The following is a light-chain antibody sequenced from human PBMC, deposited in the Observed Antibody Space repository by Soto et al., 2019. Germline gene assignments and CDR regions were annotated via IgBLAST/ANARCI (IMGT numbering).Light chain of an antibody. V-gene: IGKV1-33*01. J-gene: IGKJ3*01. Sequence: DIQMTQSPSSLSAFVGDRVTITCQASQDISNSLNWYQQKPGKAPKLLIYAASNLETGVPSRFSGSGSGTDFTFTISSLQPEDIAAYYCQHYDNLPPTFGPGTTVAIK. CDR1: QDISNS. CDR3: QHYDNLPPT. CDR2: AAS.